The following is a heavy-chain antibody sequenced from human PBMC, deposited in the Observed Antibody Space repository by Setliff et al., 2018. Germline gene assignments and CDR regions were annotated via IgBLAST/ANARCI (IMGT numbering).Heavy chain of an antibody. V-gene: IGHV3-7*03. CDR3: ARYSSGWTGGASDI. Sequence: GGSLRLSCATSGFSFKNYWMTWVRQGPGKGLEWVASIKEDGSEIYSVDSVKGRFTISRDNAKNSLYLQMNSLRVEDTALYYCARYSSGWTGGASDIWGQGTMVTVSS. D-gene: IGHD6-19*01. CDR1: GFSFKNYW. CDR2: IKEDGSEI. J-gene: IGHJ3*02.